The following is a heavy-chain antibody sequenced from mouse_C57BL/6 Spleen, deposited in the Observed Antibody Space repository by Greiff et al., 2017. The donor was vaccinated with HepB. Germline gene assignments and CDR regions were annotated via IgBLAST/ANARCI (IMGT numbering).Heavy chain of an antibody. J-gene: IGHJ4*01. Sequence: DVQLVESGPGLVKPSQSLSLTCSVTGYSITSGYYWNWIRQFPGNKLEWMGYISYDGSNNYNPSLKNRISITRDTTKNQVFLKLNSVTTEDTATYYCARGNYGSSTGAMDYWGQGTSVTVSS. CDR1: GYSITSGYY. CDR2: ISYDGSN. V-gene: IGHV3-6*01. D-gene: IGHD1-1*01. CDR3: ARGNYGSSTGAMDY.